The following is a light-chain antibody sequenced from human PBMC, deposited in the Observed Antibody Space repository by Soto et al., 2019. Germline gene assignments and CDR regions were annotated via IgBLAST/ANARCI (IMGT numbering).Light chain of an antibody. V-gene: IGKV3-20*01. Sequence: IALTQSLATLSLSPGEGATLSCRASQSISSSYLAWFQQKPGQSPRLLIYGASSRATGIPDRFSGSGSGTDFTLTISRLEPEDFAVYYCQQFSSYPLTFGGGTKVDIK. CDR1: QSISSSY. J-gene: IGKJ4*01. CDR3: QQFSSYPLT. CDR2: GAS.